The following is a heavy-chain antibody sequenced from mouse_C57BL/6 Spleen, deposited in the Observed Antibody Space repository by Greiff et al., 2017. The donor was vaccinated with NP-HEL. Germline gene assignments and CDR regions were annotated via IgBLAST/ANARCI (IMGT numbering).Heavy chain of an antibody. CDR2: INPYNGDT. D-gene: IGHD1-1*01. Sequence: VQLQQSGPELVKPGDSVKISCKASGYSFTGYFMNWVMQSHGKSLEWIGRINPYNGDTFYNQKFKGKATLTVDKSSSTAHMELRSLTSEDSAVYYCARSFITTVVRYFDVWGTGTTVTVSS. V-gene: IGHV1-20*01. CDR1: GYSFTGYF. J-gene: IGHJ1*03. CDR3: ARSFITTVVRYFDV.